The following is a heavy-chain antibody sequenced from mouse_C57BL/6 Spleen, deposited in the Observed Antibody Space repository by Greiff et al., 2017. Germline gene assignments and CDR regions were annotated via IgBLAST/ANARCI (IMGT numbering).Heavy chain of an antibody. D-gene: IGHD1-1*01. CDR1: GYTFTSYW. CDR2: IDPSDSYT. Sequence: QVQLQQPGAELVMPGASVKLSCKASGYTFTSYWMHWVKQRPGPGLEWIGEIDPSDSYTNYNQKFKGKSTLPVDKSSSTAYMQLSSLTSEDSAVYYCARPYYYGSSYEAWFAYWGQGTLVTVSA. V-gene: IGHV1-69*01. CDR3: ARPYYYGSSYEAWFAY. J-gene: IGHJ3*01.